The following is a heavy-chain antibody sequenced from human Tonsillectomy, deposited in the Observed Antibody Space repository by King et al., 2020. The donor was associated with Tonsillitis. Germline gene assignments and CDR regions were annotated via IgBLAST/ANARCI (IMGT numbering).Heavy chain of an antibody. J-gene: IGHJ6*02. CDR3: ARDRGPVPIVVTWMDV. D-gene: IGHD3-22*01. V-gene: IGHV4-34*01. CDR2: INHSGST. Sequence: HVQLQQWGAGLLKPSETLSLTCAVYGGSFSGYYWSWIRQPPGKGLEWIGEINHSGSTNYNPSLKSRVTISVDTSKNQFSLKLSSVTAADTAVYYCARDRGPVPIVVTWMDVWGQGTTVTVSS. CDR1: GGSFSGYY.